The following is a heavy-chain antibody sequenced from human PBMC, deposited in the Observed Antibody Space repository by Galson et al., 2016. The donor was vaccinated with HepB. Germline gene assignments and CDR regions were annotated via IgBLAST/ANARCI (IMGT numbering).Heavy chain of an antibody. Sequence: SLRLSCAASGFVFSNFGLSWVRQAPGKGLEWVASISTRRTTYYSDSEQGRFTISRDNTNNTLYLQMNGMGAEDTAVYYCAKERLVRRVFDHWGQGTLLTVSS. CDR2: ISTRRTT. J-gene: IGHJ4*02. CDR3: AKERLVRRVFDH. V-gene: IGHV3-23*01. D-gene: IGHD1-1*01. CDR1: GFVFSNFG.